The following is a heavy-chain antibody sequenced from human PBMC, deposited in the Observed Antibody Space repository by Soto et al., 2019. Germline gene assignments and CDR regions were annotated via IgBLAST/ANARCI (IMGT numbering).Heavy chain of an antibody. J-gene: IGHJ4*02. Sequence: QVQLVQSGAEVKKPGASVRISCKASGYSFTTFDINWVRQASGQGLEWVGWMNPNTGDTVFVQNFQGRASMTRNSSLSTAFMEVSGLKVEDPAVYYCARGRGGATGGRLDYWGQGTPVIVSS. CDR1: GYSFTTFD. CDR2: MNPNTGDT. D-gene: IGHD2-8*02. V-gene: IGHV1-8*02. CDR3: ARGRGGATGGRLDY.